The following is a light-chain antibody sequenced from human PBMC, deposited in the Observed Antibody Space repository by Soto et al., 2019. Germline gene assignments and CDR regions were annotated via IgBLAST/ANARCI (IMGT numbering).Light chain of an antibody. J-gene: IGKJ2*01. CDR2: AAS. Sequence: DIQMTQSPSSLSASVGDRVTITCRASQSIHSYLNWYQHKPGKAPKLLIYAASSLQGGVPSRFSGSGSGTDFTLTISSLQPEDSATYYCQQSFDTYTFGQGTKLEIK. CDR1: QSIHSY. V-gene: IGKV1-39*01. CDR3: QQSFDTYT.